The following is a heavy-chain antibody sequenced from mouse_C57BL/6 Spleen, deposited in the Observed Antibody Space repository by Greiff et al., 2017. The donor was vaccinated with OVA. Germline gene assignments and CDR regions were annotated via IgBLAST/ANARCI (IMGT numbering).Heavy chain of an antibody. CDR1: GYTFTSYW. CDR3: TRDQYYGSRGDYAMDY. Sequence: EVQLQQSGTVLARPGASVKMSCKTSGYTFTSYWMHWVKQRPGQGLEWIGAIYPGNSDTSYNQKFKGKAKLTAVTSASTAYMELSSLTNEDSAVYYGTRDQYYGSRGDYAMDYWGQGTSVTVSS. D-gene: IGHD1-1*01. V-gene: IGHV1-5*01. CDR2: IYPGNSDT. J-gene: IGHJ4*01.